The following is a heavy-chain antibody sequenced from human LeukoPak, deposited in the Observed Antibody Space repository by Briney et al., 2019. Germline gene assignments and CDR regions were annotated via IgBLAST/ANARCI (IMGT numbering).Heavy chain of an antibody. D-gene: IGHD5-18*01. J-gene: IGHJ5*02. Sequence: SETLSLTCTVSGGSLSSSSYYWGWIRQPPGKGLEWIGSIYYSGSTYYNPSLKSRVTISVDTSKNQFSLKLSSVTAADTAVYYCARGGKTGYSYGYNWFDPWGQGTLVTVSS. CDR3: ARGGKTGYSYGYNWFDP. CDR2: IYYSGST. CDR1: GGSLSSSSYY. V-gene: IGHV4-39*07.